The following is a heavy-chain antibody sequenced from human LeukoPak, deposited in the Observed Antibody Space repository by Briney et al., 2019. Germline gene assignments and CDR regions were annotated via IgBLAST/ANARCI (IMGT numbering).Heavy chain of an antibody. Sequence: GGSLRLSCAASGFTFSSYSMNWVRQAPGKGLEWVSSISSSSSYIYYADPVKGRFTISRDNAKNSLYLQMNSLRAEDTAVYYCARDPSYYYDSSGYYGDWGQGTLVTVSS. D-gene: IGHD3-22*01. J-gene: IGHJ4*02. V-gene: IGHV3-21*01. CDR3: ARDPSYYYDSSGYYGD. CDR1: GFTFSSYS. CDR2: ISSSSSYI.